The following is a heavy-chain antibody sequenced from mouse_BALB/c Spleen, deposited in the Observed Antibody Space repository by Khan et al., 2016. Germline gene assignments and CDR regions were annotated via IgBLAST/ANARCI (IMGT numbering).Heavy chain of an antibody. V-gene: IGHV1-7*01. CDR3: ASIEWRDVVNY. Sequence: QVQLQQSGAELAKPGASVKMSCKASGYTFTHYWMHWLKQRPGQGLEWIGYINPSAGYTDYNQKFRDKATLTADKSSSTVYMQLSSLTSDDSAVYFCASIEWRDVVNYWRHGTALTVTT. D-gene: IGHD1-3*01. CDR1: GYTFTHYW. CDR2: INPSAGYT. J-gene: IGHJ2*01.